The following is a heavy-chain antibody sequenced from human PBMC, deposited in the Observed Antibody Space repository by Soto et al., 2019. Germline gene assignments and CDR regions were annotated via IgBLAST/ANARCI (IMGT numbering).Heavy chain of an antibody. J-gene: IGHJ4*02. CDR3: VRDTRITFDY. CDR1: GFAFSTYS. CDR2: ISSRSDYI. Sequence: GSLRLSCAASGFAFSTYSMNWVRQAPGKGLEWVSTISSRSDYIYYADSLKGRFTISRDNAKNSLYLQMNSLRAEDTAVYYCVRDTRITFDYWGQGTLVTVSS. V-gene: IGHV3-21*01.